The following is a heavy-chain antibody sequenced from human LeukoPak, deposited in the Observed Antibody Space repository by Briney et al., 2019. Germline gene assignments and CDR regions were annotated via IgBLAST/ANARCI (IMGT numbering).Heavy chain of an antibody. D-gene: IGHD2-2*01. CDR1: GGSISSYY. CDR3: ARVQVPYCSSTICSEIYWFDP. Sequence: SENLSLTCTVSGGSISSYYWSWIRQPPGKGLEWIGYIYYSGSANYNPSLKSRVTISVDTSKNHFPLKLSSVTAADTAVHHCARVQVPYCSSTICSEIYWFDPWGQGNLVAVSS. J-gene: IGHJ5*02. CDR2: IYYSGSA. V-gene: IGHV4-59*01.